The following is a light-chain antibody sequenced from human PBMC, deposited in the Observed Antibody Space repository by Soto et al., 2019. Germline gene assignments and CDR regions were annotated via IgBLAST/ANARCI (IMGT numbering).Light chain of an antibody. V-gene: IGLV2-23*02. CDR3: CSYAGTSTDV. Sequence: QSALTQPASVSGSPGQSITISCTGTSSDVGTYHLVSWYQQHPGKAPKLMIYEVSKRPSGVFNRFSGSKSGNPASLTISGLQAEDEADYYCCSYAGTSTDVFGTGTKLTVL. CDR2: EVS. J-gene: IGLJ1*01. CDR1: SSDVGTYHL.